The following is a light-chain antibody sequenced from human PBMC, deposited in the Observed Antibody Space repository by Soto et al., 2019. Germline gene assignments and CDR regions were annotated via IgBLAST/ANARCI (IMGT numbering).Light chain of an antibody. J-gene: IGKJ1*01. CDR1: QYVGTR. CDR2: YTS. Sequence: EIVLTQSLATLSSSPGEAATLSCRASQYVGTRLAWYQHKPGQAPRHLIYYTSNRATGIPARFSGSGSGTDFTLTINSLAPEDFAIYYCHQRQSWPRTFGQGTKV. CDR3: HQRQSWPRT. V-gene: IGKV3-11*01.